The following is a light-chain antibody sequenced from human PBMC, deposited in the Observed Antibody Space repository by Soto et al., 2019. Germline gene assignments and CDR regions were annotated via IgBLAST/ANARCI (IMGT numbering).Light chain of an antibody. CDR3: QQFNTYPIT. J-gene: IGKJ5*01. CDR2: DVS. CDR1: QDIRGA. V-gene: IGKV1-13*02. Sequence: AIQLTQSPSSLSASVGDRVTITCRASQDIRGALAWYQQKPGKPPKLLIFDVSSLQSGVPSRFSGSGSGTDFTLTISSLQPEDCATYYCQQFNTYPITCGQGTRLEIK.